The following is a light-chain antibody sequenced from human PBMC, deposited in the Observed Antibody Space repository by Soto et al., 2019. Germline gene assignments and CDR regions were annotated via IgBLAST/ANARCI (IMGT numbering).Light chain of an antibody. J-gene: IGKJ1*01. CDR1: QSISSSY. CDR3: QQYGLSPWT. CDR2: GAS. Sequence: DIVLTQSPGTLSLSPGERATLSCRASQSISSSYLAWYQQRPGQAPRLLIYGASSRTTGIPDRFSGSGSGTAFTLIISRLEPEDFAVYSCQQYGLSPWTFGQGTKVE. V-gene: IGKV3-20*01.